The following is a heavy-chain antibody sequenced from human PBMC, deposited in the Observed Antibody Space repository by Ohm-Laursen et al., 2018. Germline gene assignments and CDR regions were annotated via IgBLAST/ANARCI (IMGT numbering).Heavy chain of an antibody. CDR3: AAVIGVSHWGGAEYFQH. V-gene: IGHV3-9*01. D-gene: IGHD2-21*01. Sequence: SLRLSCAASGFTFDDYAMHWVRQAPGKGLEWVSGISWNSGSIGYADSVKGRFTISRDNAKNSLYLQMNSLRAEDTALYYCAAVIGVSHWGGAEYFQHWGQGTLVTVSS. CDR1: GFTFDDYA. CDR2: ISWNSGSI. J-gene: IGHJ1*01.